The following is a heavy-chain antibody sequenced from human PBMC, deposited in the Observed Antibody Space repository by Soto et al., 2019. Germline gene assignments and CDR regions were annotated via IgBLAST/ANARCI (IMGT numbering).Heavy chain of an antibody. Sequence: AETLSLTCSVSGGSISSSNYYWAWIRQPPGKGLEWIVSIYYIGNTYYNPSLKSRVTMSVDTSKNQFSLKVTSVTAADTATYYGAREDRTNGYNYDYWGQGTLVTVSS. CDR1: GGSISSSNYY. J-gene: IGHJ4*02. CDR2: IYYIGNT. D-gene: IGHD1-1*01. CDR3: AREDRTNGYNYDY. V-gene: IGHV4-39*01.